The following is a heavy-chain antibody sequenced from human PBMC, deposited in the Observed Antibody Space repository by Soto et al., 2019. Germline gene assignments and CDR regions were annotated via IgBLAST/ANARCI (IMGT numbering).Heavy chain of an antibody. CDR2: INYSGSN. CDR3: ARGGSSDRQVAFDI. V-gene: IGHV4-34*01. D-gene: IGHD6-19*01. CDR1: DGYFSTYY. J-gene: IGHJ3*02. Sequence: PSETLSLTCAVDDGYFSTYYWNWIRQSPGKGLEWIGKINYSGSNNYNPSLKSRVTISIDMSKNQVSLKLTSVTAADTAVYFCARGGSSDRQVAFDIWGQGTTVTVSS.